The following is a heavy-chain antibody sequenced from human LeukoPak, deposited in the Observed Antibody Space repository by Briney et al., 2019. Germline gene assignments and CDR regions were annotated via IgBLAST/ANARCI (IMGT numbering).Heavy chain of an antibody. CDR3: ARHKTTMVTPFDY. CDR2: IYPGDSDT. Sequence: GESLKISCKSSGYSFTSYWIGWVRQMPGKGLEWMGIIYPGDSDTRYSPSFQGQVTISADKSISTAYLQWSSLQASDTAMYYCARHKTTMVTPFDYWGQGTLVTVSS. J-gene: IGHJ4*02. CDR1: GYSFTSYW. V-gene: IGHV5-51*01. D-gene: IGHD4-23*01.